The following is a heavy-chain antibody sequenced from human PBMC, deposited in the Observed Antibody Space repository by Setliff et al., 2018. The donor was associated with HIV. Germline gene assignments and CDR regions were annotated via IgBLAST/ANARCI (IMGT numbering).Heavy chain of an antibody. CDR1: GYIFNRHY. Sequence: ASVKVSCKASGYIFNRHYVHWVRQAPGEGLEWMGIVNPSGGSTNYAQKFQGRVTMTRDTSTSTVYMELSSLSSEDTAVYYCVRVGPWYYGRSGYLASWDYWGQGTQVTVSS. CDR3: VRVGPWYYGRSGYLASWDY. D-gene: IGHD3-22*01. V-gene: IGHV1-46*02. J-gene: IGHJ4*02. CDR2: VNPSGGST.